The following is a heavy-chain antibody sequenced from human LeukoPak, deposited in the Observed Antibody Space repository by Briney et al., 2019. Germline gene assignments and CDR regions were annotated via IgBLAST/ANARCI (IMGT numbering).Heavy chain of an antibody. V-gene: IGHV1-69*04. D-gene: IGHD1-1*01. Sequence: ASVKVSCKASGGTFSSYAISWVRQAPGQGLEWMGRIIPILGIANYAQKFQGRVTITADKSTSTAYMELSSLRSEDTAVYYCARDTYNWNDQAFDIWGQGTMVTVSS. CDR3: ARDTYNWNDQAFDI. CDR2: IIPILGIA. J-gene: IGHJ3*02. CDR1: GGTFSSYA.